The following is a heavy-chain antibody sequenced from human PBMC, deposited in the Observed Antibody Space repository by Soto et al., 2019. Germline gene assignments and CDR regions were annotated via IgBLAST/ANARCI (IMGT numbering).Heavy chain of an antibody. J-gene: IGHJ4*02. CDR2: INPSGGST. Sequence: ASVKVSCKASGYTFTSYYMHWVRQAPGQELEWMGIINPSGGSTSYAQKFQGSVTMTRDTSTSTVYMELSSLRSEDAAVYYSARDTLYVKVPVAVGPIDYLGQVFLVTVSS. D-gene: IGHD2-2*01. V-gene: IGHV1-46*03. CDR3: ARDTLYVKVPVAVGPIDY. CDR1: GYTFTSYY.